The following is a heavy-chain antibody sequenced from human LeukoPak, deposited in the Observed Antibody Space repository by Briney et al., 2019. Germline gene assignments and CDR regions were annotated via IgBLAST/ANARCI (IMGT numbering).Heavy chain of an antibody. V-gene: IGHV3-43*02. Sequence: GSLRLSCAASGFTFDDYAMHWVRQAPGKGLEWVSLISGDGGSTYYADSVKGRFTISRDNSKNSLYLQMNSLRTEDTALYYCAIIAAAGDSFDYWGQGTLVTVSS. CDR1: GFTFDDYA. CDR2: ISGDGGST. J-gene: IGHJ4*02. CDR3: AIIAAAGDSFDY. D-gene: IGHD6-13*01.